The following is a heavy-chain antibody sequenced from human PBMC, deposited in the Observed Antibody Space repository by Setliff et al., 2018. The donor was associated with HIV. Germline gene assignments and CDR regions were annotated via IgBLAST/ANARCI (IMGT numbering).Heavy chain of an antibody. D-gene: IGHD3-22*01. CDR3: ARLRITMIMMLNYFDY. Sequence: SETLSLTCAVYGGSFNGYYWSWIRQPPGKGLEWIGEINHSGSTNYNPSLKSRVTMSVDKSKNQFSLRLTSVTAADTAVYFCARLRITMIMMLNYFDYWGQGTLVTVSS. CDR2: INHSGST. V-gene: IGHV4-34*10. J-gene: IGHJ4*02. CDR1: GGSFNGYY.